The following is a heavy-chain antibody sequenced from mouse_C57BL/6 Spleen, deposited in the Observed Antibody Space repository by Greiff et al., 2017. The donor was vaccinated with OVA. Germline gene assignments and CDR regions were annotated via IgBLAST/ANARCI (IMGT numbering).Heavy chain of an antibody. CDR2: IYPGSGST. Sequence: QVQLQQPGAELVKPGASVKMSCKASGYTFTSYWITWVKQRPGQVLEWIGDIYPGSGSTNYNEKFKSKATLTVDTSSSTAYMQLSSLTSEDSAVYYCARGGYYGNYYAMDYWGQGTSVTVSS. V-gene: IGHV1-55*01. CDR3: ARGGYYGNYYAMDY. J-gene: IGHJ4*01. D-gene: IGHD2-1*01. CDR1: GYTFTSYW.